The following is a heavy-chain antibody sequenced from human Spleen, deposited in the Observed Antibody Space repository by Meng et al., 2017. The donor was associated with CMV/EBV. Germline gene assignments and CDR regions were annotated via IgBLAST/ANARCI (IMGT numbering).Heavy chain of an antibody. CDR2: ISPNSGDT. J-gene: IGHJ6*02. CDR1: GYTFTGNY. Sequence: ASVKVSCKASGYTFTGNYIHWVRQAPGQGLEWMGWISPNSGDTNYVQKFQGRATMTRDTSINTAYMELRRLRSDDTAIYYCARDGGGVTTAYYYGMDVWGQGTTVTVSS. V-gene: IGHV1-2*02. D-gene: IGHD4-11*01. CDR3: ARDGGGVTTAYYYGMDV.